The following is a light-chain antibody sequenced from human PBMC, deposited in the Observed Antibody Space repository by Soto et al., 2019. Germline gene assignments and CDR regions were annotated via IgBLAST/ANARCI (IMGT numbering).Light chain of an antibody. CDR1: QSISSW. CDR3: QHYNSFSRT. J-gene: IGKJ1*01. CDR2: KAA. V-gene: IGKV1-5*03. Sequence: DIPMTQSPATLSASVGDRVTITCRASQSISSWVAWYQQKPGKAPKLLIYKAANLADEVPSRFAVSSSGTDVTITITRLQTDDGATYYGQHYNSFSRTFGQGTKVDIK.